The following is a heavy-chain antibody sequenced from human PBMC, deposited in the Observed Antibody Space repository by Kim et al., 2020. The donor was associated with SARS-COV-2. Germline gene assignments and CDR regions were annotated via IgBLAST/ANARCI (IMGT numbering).Heavy chain of an antibody. D-gene: IGHD4-17*01. V-gene: IGHV1-69*02. J-gene: IGHJ4*02. CDR3: ARHKMTTVTIFDY. Sequence: AQKFQARVTITADKSTSTAYMELSSLRSEDTAVYYCARHKMTTVTIFDYWGQGTLVTVSS.